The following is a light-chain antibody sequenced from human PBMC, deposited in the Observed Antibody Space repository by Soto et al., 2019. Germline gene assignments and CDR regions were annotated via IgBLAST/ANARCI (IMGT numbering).Light chain of an antibody. CDR2: AVN. CDR1: SSDIGAYNY. CDR3: GSYTTSGSVV. J-gene: IGLJ2*01. Sequence: QSALTQPASVSGSPGQSIAISCIGTSSDIGAYNYVSWYQQHPGKAPKLVIYAVNNRPSGVSNRFSGSKSGNTASLTISGLQADDEADYYCGSYTTSGSVVFGGGTKLTVL. V-gene: IGLV2-14*03.